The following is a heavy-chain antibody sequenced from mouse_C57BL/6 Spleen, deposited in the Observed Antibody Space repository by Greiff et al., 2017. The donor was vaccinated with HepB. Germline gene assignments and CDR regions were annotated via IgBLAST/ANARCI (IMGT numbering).Heavy chain of an antibody. V-gene: IGHV1-54*01. CDR3: AIWSGDAMDY. CDR2: INPGSGGT. CDR1: GYAFTNYL. D-gene: IGHD1-1*02. J-gene: IGHJ4*01. Sequence: QVQLQQSGAELVRPGTSVKVSCKASGYAFTNYLIEWVKQRPGQGLEWIGVINPGSGGTNYNEKFKGKATLTADKSSSTAYMQLSSLTSEDSAVYFCAIWSGDAMDYWGQGTSVTVSS.